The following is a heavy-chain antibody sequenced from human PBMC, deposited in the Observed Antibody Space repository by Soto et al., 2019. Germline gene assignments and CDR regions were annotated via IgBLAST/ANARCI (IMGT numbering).Heavy chain of an antibody. V-gene: IGHV3-23*01. CDR2: LSGSGAAT. D-gene: IGHD3-10*01. CDR3: AKCTQFRFGGCHFDS. J-gene: IGHJ4*02. Sequence: EVQLLESGGGVVQPGGSLRLSCAASGFTFSDYAMSWVRQAPGKGLEWVSALSGSGAATDYADSVNGRFTISRDNSKNTLFLHMNSLRAEDTAIYYCAKCTQFRFGGCHFDSWGLGTLVTVSS. CDR1: GFTFSDYA.